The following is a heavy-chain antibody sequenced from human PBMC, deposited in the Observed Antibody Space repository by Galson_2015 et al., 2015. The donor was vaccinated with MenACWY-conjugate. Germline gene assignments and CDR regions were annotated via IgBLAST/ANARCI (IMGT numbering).Heavy chain of an antibody. CDR1: GFTFSSYG. CDR2: IRYDGSNK. V-gene: IGHV3-30*02. J-gene: IGHJ1*01. Sequence: SLRLSCAASGFTFSSYGMHWVRQAPGKGLEWVAFIRYDGSNKYYADSVKGRFTISRDNSKNTLYLQMNSLRAEDTAVYYCAKDGITMVRGARGYFQHWGQGTLVTVSS. D-gene: IGHD3-10*01. CDR3: AKDGITMVRGARGYFQH.